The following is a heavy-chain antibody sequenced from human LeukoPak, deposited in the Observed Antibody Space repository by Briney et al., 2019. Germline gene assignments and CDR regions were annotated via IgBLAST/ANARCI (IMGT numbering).Heavy chain of an antibody. Sequence: PGGSLRLSCAACGFSFSDYWMSWVRQAPGKGLEWVANIKQDGSEKYYVDSVKGRFTISRDNAKNSLYLQMNSLRAEDTAVYYCARQVEIVVVPAAHYYFDYWGQGTLVTVSS. V-gene: IGHV3-7*01. D-gene: IGHD2-2*01. CDR3: ARQVEIVVVPAAHYYFDY. CDR2: IKQDGSEK. J-gene: IGHJ4*02. CDR1: GFSFSDYW.